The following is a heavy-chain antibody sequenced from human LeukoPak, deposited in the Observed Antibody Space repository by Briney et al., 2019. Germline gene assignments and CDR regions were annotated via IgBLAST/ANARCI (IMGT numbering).Heavy chain of an antibody. V-gene: IGHV3-23*01. Sequence: GGSLRLSCAASGFTFSSYAMSWVRQAPGKGLEWVSAISGSGGSTYYADSVKGRFTISRDNSKNTLYLQMNSLRAEDTAVYYCAPRPSYSSSFDYWGQGTLVIVSS. CDR2: ISGSGGST. CDR3: APRPSYSSSFDY. J-gene: IGHJ4*02. D-gene: IGHD6-13*01. CDR1: GFTFSSYA.